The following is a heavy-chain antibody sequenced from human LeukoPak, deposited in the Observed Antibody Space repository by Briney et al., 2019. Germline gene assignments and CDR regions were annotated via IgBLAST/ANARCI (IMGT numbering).Heavy chain of an antibody. Sequence: GGSLRLSCAASGFTFSSYAMHWVRQAPGKGLEWVAFIRYDGSNEYYIDSVKGRFTISRDNSKNTLYLQMNSLRAEDTAVYYCAKVRYYDSGSYFYGMDVWGQGTTVTVSS. D-gene: IGHD3-10*01. V-gene: IGHV3-30*02. CDR1: GFTFSSYA. J-gene: IGHJ6*02. CDR2: IRYDGSNE. CDR3: AKVRYYDSGSYFYGMDV.